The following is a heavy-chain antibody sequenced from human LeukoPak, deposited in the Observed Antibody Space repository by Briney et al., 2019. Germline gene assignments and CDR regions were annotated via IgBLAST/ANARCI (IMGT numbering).Heavy chain of an antibody. J-gene: IGHJ5*02. CDR1: GFTFSSYS. D-gene: IGHD4-17*01. Sequence: PGGSLRLSCAASGFTFSSYSMNWVRQAPGKGLEWVSSISSSSSYIYYADSVKGRFTISRDNAKNPLYLQMNSLRAEDTAVYYCAKSVIDVTTNWFDPWGQGTLVTVSS. CDR3: AKSVIDVTTNWFDP. CDR2: ISSSSSYI. V-gene: IGHV3-21*01.